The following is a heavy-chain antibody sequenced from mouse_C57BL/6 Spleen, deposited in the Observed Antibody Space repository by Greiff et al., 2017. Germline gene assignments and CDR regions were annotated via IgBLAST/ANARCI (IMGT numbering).Heavy chain of an antibody. Sequence: VQLQQSGPELVKPGASVKISCKASGYTFTDYYMNWVKQSHGKSLEWIGDINPNNGGTSYNQKFKGKATLTVDKSSSTAYMELRSLTSEDSAVYYCARWSTTVPFDYWGQGTTLTVSS. CDR3: ARWSTTVPFDY. D-gene: IGHD1-1*01. V-gene: IGHV1-26*01. CDR1: GYTFTDYY. CDR2: INPNNGGT. J-gene: IGHJ2*01.